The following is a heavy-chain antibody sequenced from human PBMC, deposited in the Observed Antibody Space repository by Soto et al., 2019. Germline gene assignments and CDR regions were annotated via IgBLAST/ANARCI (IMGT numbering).Heavy chain of an antibody. V-gene: IGHV4-59*01. CDR2: TYYSGST. J-gene: IGHJ4*02. CDR3: ARGSYGDSY. Sequence: QVQLQESGPGLVKPSETLSLTCTVSGASISSYFWSWIRQSPGTGLEWLGYTYYSGSTNYNPSLKRRVTISVDPSKNQFSLKLTSVTTADTAVYSCARGSYGDSYWGQGTLVTVSS. D-gene: IGHD4-17*01. CDR1: GASISSYF.